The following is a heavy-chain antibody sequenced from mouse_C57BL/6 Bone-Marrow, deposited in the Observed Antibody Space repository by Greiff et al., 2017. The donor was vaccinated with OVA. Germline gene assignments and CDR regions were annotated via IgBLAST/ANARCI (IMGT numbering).Heavy chain of an antibody. D-gene: IGHD1-1*01. CDR1: GFTFSSYA. Sequence: EVKLMESGGGLVKPGGSLKLSCAASGFTFSSYAMSWVRQTPEKRLEWVATISHGGGYTYYPDNVKGRFTLSRDNAKNNPYLQMSQLKSEDAALYYCAREDNYYDWGQGTTLTVS. V-gene: IGHV5-4*01. CDR3: AREDNYYD. J-gene: IGHJ2*01. CDR2: ISHGGGYT.